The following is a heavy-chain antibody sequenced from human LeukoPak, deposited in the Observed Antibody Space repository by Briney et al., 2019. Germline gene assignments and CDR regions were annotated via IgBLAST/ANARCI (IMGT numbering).Heavy chain of an antibody. V-gene: IGHV4-4*09. Sequence: SETLSLTCTVSGVSINTYYASWIRQAPGKGLEFIGFIYNGGNTNYNPSLKSRATISVDTSNNQFSLRLTSVTAADTAMYYCAAGPRELDFWGQGTLVTVSS. CDR2: IYNGGNT. CDR3: AAGPRELDF. J-gene: IGHJ4*02. CDR1: GVSINTYY. D-gene: IGHD3-10*01.